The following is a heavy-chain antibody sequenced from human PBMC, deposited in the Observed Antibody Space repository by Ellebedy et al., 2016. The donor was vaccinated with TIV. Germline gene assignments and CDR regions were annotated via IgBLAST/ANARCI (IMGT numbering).Heavy chain of an antibody. Sequence: GESLKISCAASGFTFSSYVMSWVRQAPGKGLEWVSTITGGGDNTYYADPVKGRFTISRDNSKNTLYLQMNSLRAADTAVYYCAKDLYGDYVVDYWGQGTLVTVSS. J-gene: IGHJ4*02. CDR2: ITGGGDNT. CDR3: AKDLYGDYVVDY. V-gene: IGHV3-23*01. CDR1: GFTFSSYV. D-gene: IGHD4-17*01.